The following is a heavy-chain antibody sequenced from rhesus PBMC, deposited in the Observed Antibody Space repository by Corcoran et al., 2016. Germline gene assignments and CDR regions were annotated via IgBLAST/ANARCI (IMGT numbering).Heavy chain of an antibody. V-gene: IGHV4S11*01. D-gene: IGHD3-28*01. CDR1: GGAISGYY. J-gene: IGHJ4*01. CDR3: ARTTYYYGSGYSYHFDY. Sequence: QVQLQESGPGLVKPSDTLSLTCTVSGGAISGYYWNWIRHPPGKGLEWIGNIYGSGSTTNYNPSLKSRVTLSVDTSKNQLSLKLSSVTAADTAVYYCARTTYYYGSGYSYHFDYWGQGVLVTVSS. CDR2: IYGSGSTT.